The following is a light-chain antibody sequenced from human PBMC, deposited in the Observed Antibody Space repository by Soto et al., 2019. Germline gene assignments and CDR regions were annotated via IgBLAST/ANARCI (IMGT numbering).Light chain of an antibody. CDR1: QSVSSSN. Sequence: EIVLTQSPGTLSLSPGNRGTLSFRASQSVSSSNLAWYQQKPGQAPRLLIYGTSSRATGIPDRFSGSGSGTDFTLTISGLEPEDSAVYYCQQFDDSVTFGQGTRLEIK. CDR2: GTS. V-gene: IGKV3-20*01. CDR3: QQFDDSVT. J-gene: IGKJ5*01.